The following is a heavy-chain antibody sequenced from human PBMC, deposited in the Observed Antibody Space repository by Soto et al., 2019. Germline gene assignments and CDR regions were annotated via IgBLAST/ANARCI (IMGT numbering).Heavy chain of an antibody. V-gene: IGHV3-30*03. CDR1: GVTFSSYG. Sequence: GGALRLSCAASGVTFSSYGMHWVRQAPGKGLEWVAVISYDGSNKYYVDSVKGRFTISRDNSKNTLYLQMNSLRAEDTAVYYCARGTMVRGVIILPYYYYGMDVWGQGTTVTVSS. CDR2: ISYDGSNK. J-gene: IGHJ6*02. CDR3: ARGTMVRGVIILPYYYYGMDV. D-gene: IGHD3-10*01.